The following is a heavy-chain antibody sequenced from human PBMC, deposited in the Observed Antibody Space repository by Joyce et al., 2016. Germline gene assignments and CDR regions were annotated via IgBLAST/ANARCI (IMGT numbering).Heavy chain of an antibody. CDR3: ARDSNGAFDI. Sequence: AQLVESGGGVVQPGRSLRLSCAASGFTLSDHVTHWVRQAQGKGWKWVTVISSVGTNKYYADSVKGRFTISRDSSRNTLYLQMNSLRTDDTAMYYCARDSNGAFDIWGQGTMVTVSS. CDR1: GFTLSDHV. CDR2: ISSVGTNK. D-gene: IGHD4-11*01. J-gene: IGHJ3*02. V-gene: IGHV3-30-3*01.